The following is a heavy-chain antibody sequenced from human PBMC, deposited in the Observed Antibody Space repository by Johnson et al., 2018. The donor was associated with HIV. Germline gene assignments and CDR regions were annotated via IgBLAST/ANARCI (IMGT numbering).Heavy chain of an antibody. CDR1: GFTFRSYG. CDR3: AKVGPANDVLGAGDAFDI. V-gene: IGHV3-30*02. Sequence: LVESGGGVVQPGGSLRLSCAASGFTFRSYGMHWVRQAPGKGLEWVAFIRHDGSNKYYADSVKGRFTISRDNSKNTLYLQMNSLRAEDTAVYYCAKVGPANDVLGAGDAFDIWGQGTMVTVST. D-gene: IGHD2-8*01. CDR2: IRHDGSNK. J-gene: IGHJ3*02.